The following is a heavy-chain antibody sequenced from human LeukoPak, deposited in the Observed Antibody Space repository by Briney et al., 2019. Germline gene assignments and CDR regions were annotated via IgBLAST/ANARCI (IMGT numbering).Heavy chain of an antibody. CDR3: ARVFPPIVGATARDGDYYYYGMDV. J-gene: IGHJ6*02. Sequence: ASVKVSCKASGYTFTSYGISWVRQAPGQGLEWMGWISAYNGNTNYAQKLQGRVTMTTDTSTSTAYMELRSLRSDDTAVYYCARVFPPIVGATARDGDYYYYGMDVWGQGTTVTVSS. V-gene: IGHV1-18*01. CDR2: ISAYNGNT. CDR1: GYTFTSYG. D-gene: IGHD1-26*01.